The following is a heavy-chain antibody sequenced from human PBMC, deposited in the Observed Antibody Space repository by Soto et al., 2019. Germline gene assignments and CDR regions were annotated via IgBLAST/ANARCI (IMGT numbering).Heavy chain of an antibody. CDR1: GFTFSSYG. CDR2: ISYDGSNK. Sequence: TGGSLRLSCAASGFTFSSYGMHWVRQAPGKGLEWVAVISYDGSNKYYADSVKGRFTISRDNSKNTLYLQMNSLRAEDTAVYYCANKREDTADYYYYYGMDVWGQGTTVTVSS. CDR3: ANKREDTADYYYYYGMDV. V-gene: IGHV3-30*18. J-gene: IGHJ6*02. D-gene: IGHD1-26*01.